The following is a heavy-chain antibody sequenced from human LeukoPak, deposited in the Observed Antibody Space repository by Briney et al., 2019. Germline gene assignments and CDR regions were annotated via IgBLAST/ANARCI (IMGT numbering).Heavy chain of an antibody. CDR3: ARGRTFDN. CDR1: GGSISSYY. V-gene: IGHV4-59*01. J-gene: IGHJ4*02. CDR2: IYDRGST. Sequence: PSETLSLTCTVSGGSISSYYGSWIRQPPGKGLEWIGNIYDRGSTKYNPSLKSRVTISVDTPKNQFSLRLSSVTAADTAVYYCARGRTFDNWGQGTLVTVSS.